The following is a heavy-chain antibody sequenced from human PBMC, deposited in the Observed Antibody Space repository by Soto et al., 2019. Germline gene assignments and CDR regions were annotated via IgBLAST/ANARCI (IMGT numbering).Heavy chain of an antibody. J-gene: IGHJ4*02. CDR3: ARAPRGNYGYPSYFDY. D-gene: IGHD3-10*01. Sequence: SETLSLTCAVYGASFSDSYWNWIRQPPGKGLEWIGEINHSGSIIYNTSLESRVTISLDTSRKQFTLKMRSATAADTAVYYCARAPRGNYGYPSYFDYWGQGTLVTVSS. CDR2: INHSGSI. CDR1: GASFSDSY. V-gene: IGHV4-34*01.